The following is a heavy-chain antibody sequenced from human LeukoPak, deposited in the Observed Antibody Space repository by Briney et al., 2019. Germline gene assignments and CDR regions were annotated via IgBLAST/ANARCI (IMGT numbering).Heavy chain of an antibody. V-gene: IGHV4-4*02. J-gene: IGHJ6*02. Sequence: SETLSLTCAVSGGSISSSNWWSWVRQPPGKGLEWIGEIYHSGSTNYNPSLKSRVTISVDKTKNQFSLKLSSVTAADTAVYYCANHYYDSSGYPDAGYYYYGMDVWGQGTTVTVSS. CDR2: IYHSGST. D-gene: IGHD3-22*01. CDR1: GGSISSSNW. CDR3: ANHYYDSSGYPDAGYYYYGMDV.